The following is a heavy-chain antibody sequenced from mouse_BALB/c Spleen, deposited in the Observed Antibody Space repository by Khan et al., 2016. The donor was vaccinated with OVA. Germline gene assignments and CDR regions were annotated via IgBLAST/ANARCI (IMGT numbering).Heavy chain of an antibody. J-gene: IGHJ2*01. CDR1: GFTFSRFG. CDR3: ARDSSFDY. CDR2: ISSGSSNI. V-gene: IGHV5-17*02. Sequence: EVELVESGGGLVQPGGSRKLSCAASGFTFSRFGMHWVRQAPEKGLEWVAYISSGSSNIYYADTVKGRFTISRDNSKNTLFLQMTRLRSEDTAMYYCARDSSFDYWGQGTTLTVSA.